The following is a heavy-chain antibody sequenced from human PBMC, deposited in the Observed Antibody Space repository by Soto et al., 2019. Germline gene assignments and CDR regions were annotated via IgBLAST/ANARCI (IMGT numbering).Heavy chain of an antibody. CDR2: INHSGST. V-gene: IGHV4-34*01. CDR3: ASDSGPISRPGYSSGWYNY. D-gene: IGHD6-19*01. J-gene: IGHJ4*02. Sequence: PSETLSLTCAVYGVSFSGYYWSWIRQPPGKGLEWIGEINHSGSTNYNPSLKSRVTISVDTSKNQFSLKLSSVTAADTAVYYCASDSGPISRPGYSSGWYNYWGQGTLVTVSS. CDR1: GVSFSGYY.